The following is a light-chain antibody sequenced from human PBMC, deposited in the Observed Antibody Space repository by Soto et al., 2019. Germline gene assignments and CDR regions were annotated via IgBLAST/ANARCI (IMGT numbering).Light chain of an antibody. CDR3: QQYDAYPYT. Sequence: DIQMTQSPSTLSASVGDRVTITCRASQSFSGWLAWYQRKPGEGPKLLIYDASNLQRGVPSRFSGSGSGTEYTLTISSLQPDDFATYYCQQYDAYPYTFGQGTKLEFK. J-gene: IGKJ2*01. CDR1: QSFSGW. CDR2: DAS. V-gene: IGKV1-5*01.